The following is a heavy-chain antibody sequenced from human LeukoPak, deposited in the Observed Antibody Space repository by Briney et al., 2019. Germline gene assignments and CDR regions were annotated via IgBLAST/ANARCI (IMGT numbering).Heavy chain of an antibody. D-gene: IGHD6-13*01. CDR1: GFTFSSYA. CDR2: ISGSGGST. CDR3: AKTNSNSVSSSWYMDWFDP. Sequence: GGSLRLSCAASGFTFSSYAMSWVRQAPGKGLEWVSAISGSGGSTYYADSVKGRFTISRDNSKNTLYLQMNSLRAEDTAVYYCAKTNSNSVSSSWYMDWFDPWGRGTLVTVSS. V-gene: IGHV3-23*01. J-gene: IGHJ5*02.